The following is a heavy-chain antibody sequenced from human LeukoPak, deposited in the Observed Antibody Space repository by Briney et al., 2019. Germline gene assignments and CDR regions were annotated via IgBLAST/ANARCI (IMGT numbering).Heavy chain of an antibody. Sequence: PSETLSLTCAVSAYSISSSYYWAWIRQSPGRGLEWIGSLYHTGDTYYNPSLKSRLTISLEMSKNQFSLRLTSVTAADTAVYYCARVRNYYASGIYYYYYMDVWGKGTTVTVSS. J-gene: IGHJ6*03. D-gene: IGHD3-10*01. CDR3: ARVRNYYASGIYYYYYMDV. V-gene: IGHV4-38-2*01. CDR2: LYHTGDT. CDR1: AYSISSSYY.